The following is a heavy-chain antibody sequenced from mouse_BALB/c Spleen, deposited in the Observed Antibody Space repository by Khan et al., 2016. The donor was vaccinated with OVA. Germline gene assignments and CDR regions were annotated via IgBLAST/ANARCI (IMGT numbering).Heavy chain of an antibody. CDR1: GLSLTNYG. CDR3: SIIYSCYDWFAY. V-gene: IGHV2-3*01. Sequence: QVQLKESGPGLVAPSQSLSIRCTVSGLSLTNYGVSWVRQPPGKGLEWLGLIWGYGSTNYHSFLKSRLSISKDNSKSQLFVKLNSLQTDDTATSYYSIIYSCYDWFAYWGQGTLVTVSA. D-gene: IGHD2-12*01. CDR2: IWGYGST. J-gene: IGHJ3*01.